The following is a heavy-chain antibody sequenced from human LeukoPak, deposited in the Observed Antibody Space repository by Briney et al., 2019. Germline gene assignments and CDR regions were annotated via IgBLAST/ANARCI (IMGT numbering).Heavy chain of an antibody. CDR2: IDPSDSYT. V-gene: IGHV5-10-1*01. Sequence: KSGESLKISCKGSGYSFTSYWISWVRQMPGKGLEWMGRIDPSDSYTNYSPSFQGHVTISADHSISTAYLQWSSLKASDTALYYCARHQGKWAVALDYWGQGTLVTVSS. CDR3: ARHQGKWAVALDY. CDR1: GYSFTSYW. J-gene: IGHJ4*02. D-gene: IGHD6-19*01.